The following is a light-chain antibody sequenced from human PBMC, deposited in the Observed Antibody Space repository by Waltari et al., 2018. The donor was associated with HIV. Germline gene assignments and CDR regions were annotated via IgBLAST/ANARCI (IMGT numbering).Light chain of an antibody. CDR3: QSYRTWPPMYT. Sequence: TQSPAALPVSPGQRATLSCRASPSINRDVAWFQQKPGQRPRLLVYGASTRANGVPARFSGGVSGTEFTLTISSLQPEDFAVYYCQSYRTWPPMYTFGQGTKLE. CDR1: PSINRD. J-gene: IGKJ2*01. V-gene: IGKV3-15*01. CDR2: GAS.